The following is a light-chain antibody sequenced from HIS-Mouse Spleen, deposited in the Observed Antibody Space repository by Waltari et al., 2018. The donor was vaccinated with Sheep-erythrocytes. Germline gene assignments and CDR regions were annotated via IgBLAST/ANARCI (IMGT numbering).Light chain of an antibody. J-gene: IGLJ2*01. CDR2: DVS. V-gene: IGLV2-11*01. CDR3: CSYAGSYTLV. CDR1: SSDVGGYNY. Sequence: QSALTQPRSVSGSPGQSVTISCTGTSSDVGGYNYVSWYQQHPGKAPKLMIYDVSKRPYGVPVRFSGSKSCNTASLTISGLQAEDEADYYCCSYAGSYTLVFGGGTKLTVL.